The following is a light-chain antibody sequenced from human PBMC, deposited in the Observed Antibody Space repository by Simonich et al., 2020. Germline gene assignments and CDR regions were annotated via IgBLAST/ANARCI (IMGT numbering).Light chain of an antibody. V-gene: IGKV4-1*01. CDR1: QSVLYSSNNKNY. Sequence: DIVMTQSPDSLAVSLGERATINCKSSQSVLYSSNNKNYLAWYQQKPGQPPKLLIYWASTRESGVPDLISGSGSGTDFTLTISSLQAEDVAVYYCQQYYSTPFTFGPGTKVDIK. CDR3: QQYYSTPFT. J-gene: IGKJ3*01. CDR2: WAS.